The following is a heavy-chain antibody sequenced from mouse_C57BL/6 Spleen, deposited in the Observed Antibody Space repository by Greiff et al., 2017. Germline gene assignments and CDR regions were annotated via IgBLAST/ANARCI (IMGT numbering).Heavy chain of an antibody. J-gene: IGHJ4*01. CDR3: VRHGLYAMDY. Sequence: EVQLVESGGGLVQPKGSLKLSCAASGFSFNTYAMNWVRQAPGKGFEWVARIRTKSNNYATNYADSVKDRFTISRDDSERMLYLQMNNLKTEDTAMYYCVRHGLYAMDYWGQGTSVTGSS. CDR2: IRTKSNNYAT. V-gene: IGHV10-1*01. CDR1: GFSFNTYA.